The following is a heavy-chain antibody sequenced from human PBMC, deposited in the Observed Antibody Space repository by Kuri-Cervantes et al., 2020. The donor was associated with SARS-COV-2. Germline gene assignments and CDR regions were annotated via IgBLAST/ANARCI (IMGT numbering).Heavy chain of an antibody. D-gene: IGHD2-2*01. CDR2: INHSGST. CDR3: ARLHIVVVPAASDY. Sequence: SETLSLTCAVYGGSFSGYYWSWIRQPPGKGLEWIGEINHSGSTNYNLSLKSRVTISVDTSKNQFSLKLSSVTAADTAVYYCARLHIVVVPAASDYWGQGTLVTVSS. CDR1: GGSFSGYY. V-gene: IGHV4-34*01. J-gene: IGHJ4*02.